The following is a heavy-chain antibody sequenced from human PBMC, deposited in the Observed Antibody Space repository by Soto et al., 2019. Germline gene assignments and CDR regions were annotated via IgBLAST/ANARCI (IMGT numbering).Heavy chain of an antibody. Sequence: SVKVSCKASGGTFSSYAISWLRQAPGQGLEWMGGIIPIFGTANYAQKFQGRVTITAYESTSTAYMELSSLRSEDTAVYYCASLMVRGVILYGMDVWGQGTTLTVSS. D-gene: IGHD3-10*01. J-gene: IGHJ6*02. CDR1: GGTFSSYA. CDR2: IIPIFGTA. V-gene: IGHV1-69*13. CDR3: ASLMVRGVILYGMDV.